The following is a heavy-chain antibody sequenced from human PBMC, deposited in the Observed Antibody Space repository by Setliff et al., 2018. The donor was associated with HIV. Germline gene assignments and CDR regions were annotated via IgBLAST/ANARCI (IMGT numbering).Heavy chain of an antibody. CDR2: MNHRGVI. D-gene: IGHD3-22*01. V-gene: IGHV4-34*01. CDR1: GGSFSGYY. J-gene: IGHJ4*02. Sequence: SETLSLTCTVYGGSFSGYYWTWIRLPPGKGLEFIGEMNHRGVIKYLSSLKSRVTMAVDTSKKQFSLKLKSVTAADTAVYYCFLFYDDRSGFYWDWGQGTPVTVSS. CDR3: FLFYDDRSGFYWD.